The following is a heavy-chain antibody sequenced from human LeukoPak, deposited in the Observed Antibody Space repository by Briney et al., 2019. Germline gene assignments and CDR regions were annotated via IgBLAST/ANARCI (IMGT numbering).Heavy chain of an antibody. D-gene: IGHD6-13*01. CDR2: ISSSSSYI. Sequence: PGGSLRLSCAASGFTFSSYSMNWVRQAPGKGLEWVSSISSSSSYIYYADSVKGRFTISRDNAKNSLYLQMNSLRAEDTAVYYCARDWLIAEAGTPDYWGQGTLVTVSS. CDR3: ARDWLIAEAGTPDY. CDR1: GFTFSSYS. V-gene: IGHV3-21*01. J-gene: IGHJ4*02.